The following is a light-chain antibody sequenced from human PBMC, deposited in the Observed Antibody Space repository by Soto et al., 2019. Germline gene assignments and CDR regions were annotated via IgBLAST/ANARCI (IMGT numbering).Light chain of an antibody. Sequence: SCYSRSHQSVSSSYLAWYQQKPGQAPRLLIYAASSRATGIPDRFSGSEYGTDFTLTISGLEPEDSAVYFCQQYGISPALTFGGGTKVDIK. CDR3: QQYGISPALT. CDR2: AAS. V-gene: IGKV3-20*01. CDR1: QSVSSSY. J-gene: IGKJ4*01.